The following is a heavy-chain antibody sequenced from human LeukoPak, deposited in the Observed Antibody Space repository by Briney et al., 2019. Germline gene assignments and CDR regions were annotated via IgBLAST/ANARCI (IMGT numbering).Heavy chain of an antibody. J-gene: IGHJ6*03. D-gene: IGHD3-3*01. CDR3: AREGQVFWSGYYPDYYYYYMDV. CDR1: GGSFSGYY. V-gene: IGHV4-34*01. Sequence: SETLSLTCAVYGGSFSGYYWSWIRQPPGKGLEWIGEINHSGSTNYNPSLKSRVTISVDTSKNQFSLKLSSVTAADTAVYYCAREGQVFWSGYYPDYYYYYMDVWGQGTMVTVSS. CDR2: INHSGST.